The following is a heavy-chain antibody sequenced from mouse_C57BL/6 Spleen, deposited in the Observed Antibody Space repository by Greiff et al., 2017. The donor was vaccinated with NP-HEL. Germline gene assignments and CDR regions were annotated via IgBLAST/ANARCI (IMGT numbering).Heavy chain of an antibody. Sequence: VQLQQPGAELVKPGASVKLSCKASGYTFTSYWMQWLKQRPGQGLEWIGEIDPSDSYTNYNQKFKGKATLTVDTSSSTAYMQLSSLTSEDSAVYYCARGDYGSRGFAYWGQGTLVTVSA. V-gene: IGHV1-50*01. CDR3: ARGDYGSRGFAY. J-gene: IGHJ3*01. CDR2: IDPSDSYT. D-gene: IGHD1-1*01. CDR1: GYTFTSYW.